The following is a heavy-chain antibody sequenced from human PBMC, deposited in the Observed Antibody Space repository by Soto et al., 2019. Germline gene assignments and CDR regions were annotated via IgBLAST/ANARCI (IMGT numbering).Heavy chain of an antibody. D-gene: IGHD2-21*01. V-gene: IGHV3-74*01. CDR3: ASVIPLGY. CDR2: INSDGSST. CDR1: GFTFSSYW. Sequence: EVQLVESGGGLVQPGGSLRLSCAASGFTFSSYWMHWVRQAPGKGLVWVSRINSDGSSTYYADSVKGRFTISRDNAKNTRDLQMSSLRAEDTAVYYCASVIPLGYWGQGTLVTVSS. J-gene: IGHJ4*02.